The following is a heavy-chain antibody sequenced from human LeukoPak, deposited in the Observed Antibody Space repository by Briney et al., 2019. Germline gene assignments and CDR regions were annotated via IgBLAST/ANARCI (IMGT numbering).Heavy chain of an antibody. V-gene: IGHV3-30*02. Sequence: PGGSLRLSCAASGFTFSTYGMHWVRQAPGKGLEWVAFIQYEHGTDKFYAESVRGRFAISRDNSQSTLYLQMNSLRAEDTAVYYCAKDFQYASGRYPIEFWGQGTLVTVSS. J-gene: IGHJ4*02. CDR3: AKDFQYASGRYPIEF. CDR1: GFTFSTYG. D-gene: IGHD3-10*01. CDR2: IQYEHGTDK.